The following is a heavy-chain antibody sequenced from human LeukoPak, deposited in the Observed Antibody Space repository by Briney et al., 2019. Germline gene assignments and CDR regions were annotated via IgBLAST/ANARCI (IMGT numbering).Heavy chain of an antibody. D-gene: IGHD3-3*01. Sequence: WETLSLTCTVSGGSISSYYWSWIRQPSGKGLEWIGYIYYSGSTNYNPSLKSRVTISVDTSKNQFSLKLNSVTAADTAVYYCAKDRGRNFWSGYYMDVWGKGTTVTVSS. CDR3: AKDRGRNFWSGYYMDV. V-gene: IGHV4-59*01. CDR1: GGSISSYY. CDR2: IYYSGST. J-gene: IGHJ6*03.